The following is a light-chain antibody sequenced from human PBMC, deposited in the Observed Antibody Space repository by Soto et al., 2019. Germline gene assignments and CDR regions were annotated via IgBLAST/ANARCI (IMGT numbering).Light chain of an antibody. J-gene: IGLJ1*01. Sequence: QSVLTQPPSVSGAPGQRVTISCTGSSSNIGAGYDVHWYQQLPGTAPKLLIYGNTNRPSGVPDRFSGSNSGTSASLAITGLQAEDEADYYCQSYDNSLSGYVFGTGTKVTVL. CDR2: GNT. CDR1: SSNIGAGYD. V-gene: IGLV1-40*01. CDR3: QSYDNSLSGYV.